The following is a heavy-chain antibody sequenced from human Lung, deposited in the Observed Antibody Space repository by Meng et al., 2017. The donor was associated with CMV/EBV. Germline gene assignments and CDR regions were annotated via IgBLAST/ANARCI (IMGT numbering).Heavy chain of an antibody. CDR2: FYYSGST. V-gene: IGHV4-39*07. CDR1: NRNTYY. D-gene: IGHD3-10*01. Sequence: NRNTYYWGWIRQPPGKGLEWIGSFYYSGSTYYNPSLKSRVTMSIDTSKNQFSLKLSSVTAADTAVYYCARGGVLLWFGELLPNWFDPWGQGTLVTVSS. CDR3: ARGGVLLWFGELLPNWFDP. J-gene: IGHJ5*02.